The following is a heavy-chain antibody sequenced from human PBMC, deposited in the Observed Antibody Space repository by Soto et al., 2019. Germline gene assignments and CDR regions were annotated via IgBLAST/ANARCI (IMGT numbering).Heavy chain of an antibody. J-gene: IGHJ6*02. D-gene: IGHD6-19*01. V-gene: IGHV3-9*01. CDR1: GFTFDDYA. CDR2: ISGNSGTI. CDR3: AKAGAVAGTYGYYYGMDV. Sequence: PGGSLRLSCAASGFTFDDYAMHWVRQAPGKGLEWVSGISGNSGTIGYADSVKGRLTISRDNAKNSLYLQMNSLRVEDTAFYYCAKAGAVAGTYGYYYGMDVWGQGTTVTVSS.